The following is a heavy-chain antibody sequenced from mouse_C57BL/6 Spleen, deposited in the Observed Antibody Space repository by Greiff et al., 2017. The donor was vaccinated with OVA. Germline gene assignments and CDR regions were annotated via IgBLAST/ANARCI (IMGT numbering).Heavy chain of an antibody. J-gene: IGHJ2*01. CDR1: GYTFTDYN. CDR2: INPNNGGT. CDR3: ARDDGYSYDLDY. D-gene: IGHD2-3*01. Sequence: EVQLQQSGPELVKPGASVTMSCKASGYTFTDYNMHWVKQSHGKSLVWIGYINPNNGGTSYNQKFKGKATLTVNKSSSTAYMELRSLTSEDSAVYYCARDDGYSYDLDYWGQGTTLTVSS. V-gene: IGHV1-22*01.